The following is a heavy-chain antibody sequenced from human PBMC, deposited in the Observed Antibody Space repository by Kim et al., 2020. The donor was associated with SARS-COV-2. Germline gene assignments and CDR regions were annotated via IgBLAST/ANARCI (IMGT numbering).Heavy chain of an antibody. CDR2: IYYSGAT. CDR1: GDPIRSHY. J-gene: IGHJ4*02. D-gene: IGHD4-17*01. CDR3: ARGADYGDPSPLTH. V-gene: IGHV4-59*11. Sequence: SETLSLTCTVSGDPIRSHYWTWIRQSPGKGLQWVGYIYYSGATKYNPSLKSRVSISIETSKNFFSLKLTSMTAADTAVYFCARGADYGDPSPLTHWGRGT.